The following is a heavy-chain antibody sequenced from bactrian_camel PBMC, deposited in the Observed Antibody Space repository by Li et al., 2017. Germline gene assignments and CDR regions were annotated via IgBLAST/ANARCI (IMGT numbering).Heavy chain of an antibody. J-gene: IGHJ4*01. CDR1: GFTFSSSI. CDR3: AADDTGGGLGTLGYGY. V-gene: IGHV3S40*01. D-gene: IGHD5*01. CDR2: INAGGGST. Sequence: VQLVESGGGLVQPGGSLRLSCAASGFTFSSSIMTWVRQAPGKGLEWVSAINAGGGSTYYADSVRGRFTFSIDNAKNTGTLQMNSLKSEDTALYYCAADDTGGGLGTLGYGYWGQGTQVTVS.